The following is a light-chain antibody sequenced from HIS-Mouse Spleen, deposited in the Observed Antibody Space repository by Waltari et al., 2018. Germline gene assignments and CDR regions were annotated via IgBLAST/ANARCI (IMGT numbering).Light chain of an antibody. Sequence: EIVLTQSPGTLSLSPGERATLSRRASQCVSSSHLAWYQQNPGQAPRPLIYGASSRATGIPDRFGGRESGTDFNLTISRLEPEDLAVYYCRQYGSSSTFGQGKRLEIK. CDR3: RQYGSSST. V-gene: IGKV3-20*01. CDR1: QCVSSSH. J-gene: IGKJ5*01. CDR2: GAS.